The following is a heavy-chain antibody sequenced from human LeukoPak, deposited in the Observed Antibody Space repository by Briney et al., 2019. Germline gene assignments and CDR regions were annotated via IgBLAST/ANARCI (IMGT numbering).Heavy chain of an antibody. CDR2: ICGGGT. CDR3: AKGGDYVWGSYRPV. CDR1: GFTFSSYA. V-gene: IGHV3-23*05. Sequence: GGSLRLSCAASGFTFSSYAMSWVRQAPGKGLEWVSGICGGGTHYADSVKGRFTISRDNSKNTLYLQMNSLRAEDTAIYYCAKGGDYVWGSYRPVWGQGTLVTVSS. D-gene: IGHD3-16*02. J-gene: IGHJ4*02.